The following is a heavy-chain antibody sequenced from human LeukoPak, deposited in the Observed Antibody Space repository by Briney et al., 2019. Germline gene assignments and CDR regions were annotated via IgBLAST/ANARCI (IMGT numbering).Heavy chain of an antibody. CDR1: GFTFSSYA. CDR2: ISSNGGST. V-gene: IGHV3-64D*06. D-gene: IGHD1-26*01. J-gene: IGHJ4*02. Sequence: GGSLRLSCSASGFTFSSYAMHWVRQAPGKGLEYVSVISSNGGSTYYADSVKGRFTISRDNSKNTLYLQMSSLRPEDTAVYYCVKDPGGGSNAYWGQGTLVTVSS. CDR3: VKDPGGGSNAY.